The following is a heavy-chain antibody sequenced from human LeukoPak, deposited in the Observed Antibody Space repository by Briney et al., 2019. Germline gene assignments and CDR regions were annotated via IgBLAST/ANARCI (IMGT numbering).Heavy chain of an antibody. J-gene: IGHJ4*02. CDR3: AREGAGPGYYDFGSGYYTPSFYFDN. Sequence: GGSLRLSCAAPGFTFSSYAMPWVRQAPGKGLEWVAVISYDGSTKYYADSVKGRFTISRDNSKNTLYLQMNSLRAEHTAVYYCAREGAGPGYYDFGSGYYTPSFYFDNWGQGTLVTVSS. CDR2: ISYDGSTK. D-gene: IGHD3-3*01. V-gene: IGHV3-30*01. CDR1: GFTFSSYA.